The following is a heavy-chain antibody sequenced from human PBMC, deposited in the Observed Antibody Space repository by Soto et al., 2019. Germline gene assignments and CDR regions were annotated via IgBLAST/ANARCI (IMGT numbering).Heavy chain of an antibody. CDR2: VSAYSGNS. CDR1: GYTFNSNG. CDR3: ARAFIAAPNTWSATDY. D-gene: IGHD6-13*01. Sequence: ASVKVSCKASGYTFNSNGISWVRQAPGQGLEWMGWVSAYSGNSNYAQKFQGRVTMTTDTSTTTAFMELRSLTSDDTAVYYCARAFIAAPNTWSATDYWGQGTLVTVSS. V-gene: IGHV1-18*04. J-gene: IGHJ4*02.